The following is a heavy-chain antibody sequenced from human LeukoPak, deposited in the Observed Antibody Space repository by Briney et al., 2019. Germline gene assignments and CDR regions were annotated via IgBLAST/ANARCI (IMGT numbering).Heavy chain of an antibody. CDR1: GYTFTGYY. V-gene: IGHV1-2*06. D-gene: IGHD3-22*01. CDR2: INPNSGGT. Sequence: ASVKVSCKXSGYTFTGYYMHWVRQAPGQGLEWMGRINPNSGGTNYAQKFQGRVTMTRDTSISTAYMELSGLRSDDTAVYYCARDASRDYYDSSGYYYEDWFDPWGQGTLVTVSS. CDR3: ARDASRDYYDSSGYYYEDWFDP. J-gene: IGHJ5*02.